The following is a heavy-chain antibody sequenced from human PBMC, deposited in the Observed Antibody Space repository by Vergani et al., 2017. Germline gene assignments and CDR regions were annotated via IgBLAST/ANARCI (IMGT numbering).Heavy chain of an antibody. D-gene: IGHD1-1*01. CDR3: AKGGWNYWFDS. CDR2: INTNVDYT. V-gene: IGHV3-23*01. CDR1: GFSFTTYA. J-gene: IGHJ5*01. Sequence: EVQLLESGGDLVQPGGSLRLFCAASGFSFTTYAMSWVRQAPGKGLEWVSTINTNVDYTRYGDSVKGRFTISRDNSKSTLYLQMNSLRAEDTAIYYCAKGGWNYWFDSWGQGTLVIVS.